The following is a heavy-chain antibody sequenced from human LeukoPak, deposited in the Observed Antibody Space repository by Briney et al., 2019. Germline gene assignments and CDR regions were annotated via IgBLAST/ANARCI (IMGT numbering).Heavy chain of an antibody. J-gene: IGHJ4*02. Sequence: KPSETLSLTCTVSGYSISSGYYWGWIRQPPGKGLEWIGSIYHSGSTYYNPSVNSRVTISVDTSKNQFSLKLSSVTAADTAVYYCARGSDAYYYDSSGYRTEEDYWGQGTLVTVSS. V-gene: IGHV4-38-2*02. CDR3: ARGSDAYYYDSSGYRTEEDY. D-gene: IGHD3-22*01. CDR1: GYSISSGYY. CDR2: IYHSGST.